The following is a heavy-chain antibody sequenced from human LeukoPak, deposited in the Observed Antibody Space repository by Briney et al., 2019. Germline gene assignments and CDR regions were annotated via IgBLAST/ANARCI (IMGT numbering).Heavy chain of an antibody. CDR2: IYSSGTT. V-gene: IGHV4-4*07. Sequence: PSESLSLTCTVSGGSISSYYWSWIRQPAAKGLEWIWPIYSSGTTTYNPSFKSRVIMSLDTSNNQLSLKLTSVTAADTAVYYCARVSPIPAAGSSYYFAMDVWGQGTTVTVPS. CDR3: ARVSPIPAAGSSYYFAMDV. CDR1: GGSISSYY. J-gene: IGHJ6*02. D-gene: IGHD6-13*01.